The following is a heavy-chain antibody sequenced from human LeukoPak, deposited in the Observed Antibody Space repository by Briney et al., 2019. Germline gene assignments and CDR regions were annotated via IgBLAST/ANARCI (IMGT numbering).Heavy chain of an antibody. CDR2: IYTSGST. Sequence: PSETLSLTCTVSGGSISSYYWSWIRQPAGKGLEWIGRIYTSGSTNYNPSLKSRVTMSVDTSKNQFSLKLSSVTAADMAVYYCARTYDSSGYNDALDIWGQGTMVTVSS. CDR1: GGSISSYY. J-gene: IGHJ3*02. V-gene: IGHV4-4*07. CDR3: ARTYDSSGYNDALDI. D-gene: IGHD3-22*01.